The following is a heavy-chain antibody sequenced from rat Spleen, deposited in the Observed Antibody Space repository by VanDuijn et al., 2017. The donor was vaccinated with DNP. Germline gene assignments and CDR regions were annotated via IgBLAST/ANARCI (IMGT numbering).Heavy chain of an antibody. D-gene: IGHD1-12*02. CDR2: IINDGRRT. CDR3: ATHYYDGSYSYYAMDA. J-gene: IGHJ4*01. CDR1: GFTFSDYN. Sequence: EVQLVESGGGLVQPGRSLKLSCVASGFTFSDYNMAWVRQAPKKGLEWVATIINDGRRTYYRDSVKGRFTISRDNGKSTLYLQMDNLRSEDTATYYCATHYYDGSYSYYAMDAWGQGTSVTVSS. V-gene: IGHV5S10*01.